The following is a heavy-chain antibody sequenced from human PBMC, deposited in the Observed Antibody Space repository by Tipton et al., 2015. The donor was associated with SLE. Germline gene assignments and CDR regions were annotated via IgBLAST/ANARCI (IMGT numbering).Heavy chain of an antibody. CDR3: ARVSPPDN. J-gene: IGHJ4*02. Sequence: SLRLSCVASGFTLQSYSMNWVRQAPGKGLEWVSSISSRSTLIYYADSVKGRFTTSSDNAKNSLFLQMNSLRVEDTAVYYCARVSPPDNWCQGTLVTVSS. CDR2: ISSRSTLI. CDR1: GFTLQSYS. V-gene: IGHV3-21*03.